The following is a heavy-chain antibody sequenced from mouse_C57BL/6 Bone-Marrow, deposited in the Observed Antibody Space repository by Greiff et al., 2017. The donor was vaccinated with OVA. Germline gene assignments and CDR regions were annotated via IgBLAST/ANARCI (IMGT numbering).Heavy chain of an antibody. D-gene: IGHD1-1*01. Sequence: VQLQQPGAELVMPGASVKLSCKASGYTFTSYWMHWVKQRPGQGLEWIGEIDPSDSYTNYNQKFKGKSTLTVDKSSSTAYMQLSSLTSEDSAVYYCARGWGYYCGSSFDYWGQGTTLTVSS. CDR1: GYTFTSYW. V-gene: IGHV1-69*01. CDR2: IDPSDSYT. J-gene: IGHJ2*01. CDR3: ARGWGYYCGSSFDY.